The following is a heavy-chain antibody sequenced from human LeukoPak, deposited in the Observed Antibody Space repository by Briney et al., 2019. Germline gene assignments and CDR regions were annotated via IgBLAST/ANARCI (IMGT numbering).Heavy chain of an antibody. CDR1: GFTFSGSA. CDR3: ARDRVARYYFDY. CDR2: ISDEGTNI. V-gene: IGHV3-30*04. D-gene: IGHD2-15*01. J-gene: IGHJ4*02. Sequence: PGGSLRLSCAASGFTFSGSAMHWVRQAPGKGLEWVAVISDEGTNIFYLKSVRGRFTVSRDNSKNTLSLQMNNVRPEDTAVYYCARDRVARYYFDYWGQGTLVTVSS.